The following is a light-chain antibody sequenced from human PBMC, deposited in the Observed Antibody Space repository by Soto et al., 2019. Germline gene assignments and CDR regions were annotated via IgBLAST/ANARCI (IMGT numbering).Light chain of an antibody. CDR2: STN. CDR1: SSNLGTHT. Sequence: QSVLTQPPSASETPGQRVTISCSGSSSNLGTHTVNWYQQVPGTAPKLLIYSTNQRPSGVPDRISGSKSCTSASLAISGLQSDDEADYYCAAWDDSLNGPVFGGGTKLTVL. V-gene: IGLV1-44*01. CDR3: AAWDDSLNGPV. J-gene: IGLJ2*01.